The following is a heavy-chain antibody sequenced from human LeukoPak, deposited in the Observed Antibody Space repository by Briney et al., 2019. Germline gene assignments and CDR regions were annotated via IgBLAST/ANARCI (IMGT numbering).Heavy chain of an antibody. CDR1: GGSISSYY. J-gene: IGHJ4*02. CDR2: IYYSGST. V-gene: IGHV4-59*01. CDR3: ASGAGIVATIFDY. Sequence: PSETLSLTCTVSGGSISSYYWSWIRQPPGKGLEWIGYIYYSGSTNYNPSLKSRVTISVDTSKNQFSLKLSSVTAADTAVYYCASGAGIVATIFDYWGQGTLVTVSS. D-gene: IGHD5-12*01.